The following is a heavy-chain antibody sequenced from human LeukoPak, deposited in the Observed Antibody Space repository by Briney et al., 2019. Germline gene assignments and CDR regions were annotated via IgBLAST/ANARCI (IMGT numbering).Heavy chain of an antibody. J-gene: IGHJ6*03. CDR2: INHSGST. CDR1: GGSFSGYY. D-gene: IGHD3-10*01. V-gene: IGHV4-34*01. CDR3: ARPYGSGSYYHMDV. Sequence: SETLSLTCAVYGGSFSGYYWSWIRQPPGKGLEWIGEINHSGSTNYNPSFKSRVTISVDTSKNQFSLKLSSVTAADTAVYYCARPYGSGSYYHMDVWGKGTTVTISS.